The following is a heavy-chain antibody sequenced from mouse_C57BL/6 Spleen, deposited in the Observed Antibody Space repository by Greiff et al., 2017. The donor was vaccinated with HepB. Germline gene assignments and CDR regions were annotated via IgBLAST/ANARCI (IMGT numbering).Heavy chain of an antibody. Sequence: QVQLQQSGAELARPGASVKLSCKASGYTFTSYGISWVKQRTGQGLEWIGEIYPRSGNTYYNEKFKGKATLTADKSSSTAYMQLSSLTSEDSAVYFCARSVSGTRFAYWGQGTLVTVSA. CDR2: IYPRSGNT. V-gene: IGHV1-81*01. CDR3: ARSVSGTRFAY. J-gene: IGHJ3*01. CDR1: GYTFTSYG. D-gene: IGHD4-1*01.